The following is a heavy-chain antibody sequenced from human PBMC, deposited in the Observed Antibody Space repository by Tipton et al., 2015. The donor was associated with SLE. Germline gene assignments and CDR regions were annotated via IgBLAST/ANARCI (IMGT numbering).Heavy chain of an antibody. J-gene: IGHJ4*02. CDR2: IYYTGST. Sequence: TLSLTCTVSGGSISSSSYYWGWIRQPPGKGLEWIGSIYYTGSTYYNPSLKSRVTISVDTSKNQFSLKVTSVTAADTAVYYCAREDRRAGGALLSGGGYWGQGTLVTVSS. D-gene: IGHD1-26*01. CDR3: AREDRRAGGALLSGGGY. CDR1: GGSISSSSYY. V-gene: IGHV4-39*07.